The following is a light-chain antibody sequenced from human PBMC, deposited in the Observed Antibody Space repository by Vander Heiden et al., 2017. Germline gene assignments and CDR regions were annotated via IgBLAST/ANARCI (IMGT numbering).Light chain of an antibody. CDR1: ALPKQY. CDR3: QSADSSGTYWV. V-gene: IGLV3-25*03. CDR2: NDS. J-gene: IGLJ3*02. Sequence: SYELPQPPSVSVSPGQTARITCSGDALPKQYAYWYQQKPGQAPVLVIYNDSERPSGIPERFSGSSSGTTVTLTISGVQAEDEADYYCQSADSSGTYWVFGGGTKLTVL.